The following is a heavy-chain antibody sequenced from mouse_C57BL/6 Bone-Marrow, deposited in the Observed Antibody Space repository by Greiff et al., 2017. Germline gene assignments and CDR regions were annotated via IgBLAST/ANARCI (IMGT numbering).Heavy chain of an antibody. CDR1: GFTFSSYA. D-gene: IGHD2-3*01. CDR2: ISDGGSYT. CDR3: ERRWLLGYFDY. J-gene: IGHJ2*01. Sequence: EVQLVESGGGLVKPGGSLKLSCAASGFTFSSYAMSWVRQTPEKRLEWVATISDGGSYTYYPDNVKGRFTISRDNAKNNLYLEMSHLKSEDTAMYYCERRWLLGYFDYWGRGTTLTVSS. V-gene: IGHV5-4*03.